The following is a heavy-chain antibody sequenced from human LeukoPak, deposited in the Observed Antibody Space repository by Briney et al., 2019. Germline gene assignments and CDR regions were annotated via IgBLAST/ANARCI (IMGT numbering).Heavy chain of an antibody. D-gene: IGHD3-22*01. CDR1: GITFSNSA. Sequence: GGSLRLSCVPSGITFSNSALSWVRQAPGKGLEWVSTITKSGDQTYYADSVRGLFTISRDNSKNTLYLQMNSLRAEDTAVYYCARGPQGYYYDSSGYYYFWGQGTLVTVSS. CDR3: ARGPQGYYYDSSGYYYF. CDR2: ITKSGDQT. J-gene: IGHJ4*02. V-gene: IGHV3-23*01.